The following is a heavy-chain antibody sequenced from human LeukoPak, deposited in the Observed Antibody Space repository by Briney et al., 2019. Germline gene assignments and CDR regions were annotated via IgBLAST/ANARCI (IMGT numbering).Heavy chain of an antibody. V-gene: IGHV4-39*01. CDR1: GGSISSSRYY. D-gene: IGHD3-3*01. Sequence: SETLSLTCTVSGGSISSSRYYWGWIRQPPGKGLEWIGSIYYSGSTYYNPSLKSRVTISVDTSKNQFFLKLSSVTAADTAVYYCARHVKDSSVFGVVSWDYYYGMDVWGQGTTVTVSS. J-gene: IGHJ6*02. CDR3: ARHVKDSSVFGVVSWDYYYGMDV. CDR2: IYYSGST.